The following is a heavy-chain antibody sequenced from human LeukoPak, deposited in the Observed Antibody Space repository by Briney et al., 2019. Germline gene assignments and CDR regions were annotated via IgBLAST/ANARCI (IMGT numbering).Heavy chain of an antibody. CDR2: IYYSGST. D-gene: IGHD5-12*01. CDR1: GGSISSGGSY. Sequence: PSQTLSLTCTVSGGSISSGGSYWSWIRQHPGKGLEWIGYIYYSGSTYYNPSLKSRVTISVDTSKNQFSLKLSSVTAADTAVYYCANCGYSGYVCDYWGQGTLVTVSS. CDR3: ANCGYSGYVCDY. V-gene: IGHV4-31*03. J-gene: IGHJ4*02.